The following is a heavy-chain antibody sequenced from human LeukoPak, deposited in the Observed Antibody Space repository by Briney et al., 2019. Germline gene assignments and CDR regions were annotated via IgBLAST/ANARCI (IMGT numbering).Heavy chain of an antibody. J-gene: IGHJ4*02. Sequence: GGSLRLSCAASGFTFSSSWMSWVRQAPGKGLEWVANIKQDGSDRYYVDSVEGRFIISRDNAKNSLYLQMNSLRAEDTAIYYCARLSTAVVDSDYWGQGTLVTVSS. V-gene: IGHV3-7*01. D-gene: IGHD6-19*01. CDR3: ARLSTAVVDSDY. CDR1: GFTFSSSW. CDR2: IKQDGSDR.